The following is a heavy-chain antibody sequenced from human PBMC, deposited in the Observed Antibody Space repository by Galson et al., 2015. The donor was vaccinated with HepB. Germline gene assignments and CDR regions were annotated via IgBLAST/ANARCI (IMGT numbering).Heavy chain of an antibody. V-gene: IGHV1-69*13. J-gene: IGHJ4*02. CDR3: ARDLAAGTRG. CDR1: GGTFSSYA. CDR2: IIPIFGIA. D-gene: IGHD6-13*01. Sequence: SVKVSCKASGGTFSSYAISWVRQAPGQGLEWMGGIIPIFGIANYAQKFQGRVTITADESTSTAYMELSSLRSEDPAVYYCARDLAAGTRGWGQGTLVTVSS.